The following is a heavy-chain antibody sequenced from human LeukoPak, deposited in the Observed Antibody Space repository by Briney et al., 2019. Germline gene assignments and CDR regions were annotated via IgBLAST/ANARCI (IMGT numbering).Heavy chain of an antibody. V-gene: IGHV3-30*18. D-gene: IGHD6-13*01. Sequence: GGSLRLSCAASGLTFSSYGMHWVRQAPGKGLEWVAVISYDGSDKYYADSVKGRFTISRDNSKNTLYLQMNSLRAEDTAVYYCAKGDSSSWYGIIDYWGQGTLVTVSS. CDR2: ISYDGSDK. CDR1: GLTFSSYG. J-gene: IGHJ4*02. CDR3: AKGDSSSWYGIIDY.